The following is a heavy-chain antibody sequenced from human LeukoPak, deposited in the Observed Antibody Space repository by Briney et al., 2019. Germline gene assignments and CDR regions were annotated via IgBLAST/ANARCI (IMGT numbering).Heavy chain of an antibody. CDR2: ISYDGSNK. V-gene: IGHV3-30*03. CDR3: ARAVADYFDY. D-gene: IGHD6-19*01. Sequence: GGSLRLSCAASGFTFSSYGMHWVRQAPGKGLEWVAVISYDGSNKYYADSVKGRFTISRDNSKNTLYLQMNCLRAEDTAVYYCARAVADYFDYWGQGTLVTVSS. J-gene: IGHJ4*02. CDR1: GFTFSSYG.